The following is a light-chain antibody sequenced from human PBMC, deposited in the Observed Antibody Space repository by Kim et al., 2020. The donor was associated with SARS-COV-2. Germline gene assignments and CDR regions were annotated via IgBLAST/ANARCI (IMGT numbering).Light chain of an antibody. Sequence: PVKVVSSRSRGHSSYAVACHPKQPEKGPRYLMKLVIDVIHSKGDGIPDRFSGYISGAARYLTISSLQAEDEADYYCQTWGTGIRVFGGGTQLTVL. J-gene: IGLJ2*01. CDR3: QTWGTGIRV. CDR1: RGHSSYA. V-gene: IGLV4-69*01. CDR2: LVIDVIH.